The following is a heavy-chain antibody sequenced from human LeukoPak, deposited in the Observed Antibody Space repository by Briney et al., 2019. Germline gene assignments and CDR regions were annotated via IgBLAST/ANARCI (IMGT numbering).Heavy chain of an antibody. CDR1: GFTFSTYS. V-gene: IGHV3-48*01. CDR3: ARQNGADYYYYFDS. D-gene: IGHD3-22*01. CDR2: ISSSSSSI. Sequence: GGSLRLSCAASGFTFSTYSMNWVRQAPGKGLEWVSYISSSSSSIYYADSVKGRFTISRDNAKNSLYLQINSLRAEDTAVYYSARQNGADYYYYFDSWGQGTPVTVSS. J-gene: IGHJ4*02.